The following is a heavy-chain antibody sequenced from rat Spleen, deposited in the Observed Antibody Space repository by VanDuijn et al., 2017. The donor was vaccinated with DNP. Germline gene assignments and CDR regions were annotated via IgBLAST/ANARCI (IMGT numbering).Heavy chain of an antibody. CDR3: SRGHPPRGCDY. Sequence: EVQLQESGPGLVKPSQSLSLTCSVTGYSITSNYWGWIRKFPGNKMEWIGHINHSGYTSYNPSLKSRISIVRDTSKNQFFLQLNSVTTEDTATNYCSRGHPPRGCDYWGQGVMVTVSS. J-gene: IGHJ2*01. CDR1: GYSITSNY. D-gene: IGHD3-8*01. V-gene: IGHV3-1*01. CDR2: INHSGYT.